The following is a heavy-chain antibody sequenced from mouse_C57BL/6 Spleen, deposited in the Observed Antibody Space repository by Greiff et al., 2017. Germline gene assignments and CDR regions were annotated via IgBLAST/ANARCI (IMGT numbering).Heavy chain of an antibody. J-gene: IGHJ2*01. CDR3: ARGVYYGNYVDY. D-gene: IGHD2-1*01. CDR1: GYTFTSYT. Sequence: QVQLQQSGAELARPGASVKMSCKASGYTFTSYTMHWVKQRPGQGLEWIGYINPSSGYTKYNQKFKDKATLTADKSSSTAYMQRSSLTSEDSAVYYCARGVYYGNYVDYWGQGTTLTVSS. V-gene: IGHV1-4*01. CDR2: INPSSGYT.